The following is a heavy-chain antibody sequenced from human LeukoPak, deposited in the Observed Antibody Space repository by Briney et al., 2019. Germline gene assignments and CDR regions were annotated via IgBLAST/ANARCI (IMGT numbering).Heavy chain of an antibody. CDR1: GFTFSSYG. CDR2: IWYDGSNK. J-gene: IGHJ4*02. V-gene: IGHV3-33*01. D-gene: IGHD6-13*01. CDR3: ARDPTEQQLVLHYFDY. Sequence: PGASLRLSCAASGFTFSSYGMHWVRQAPGKGLEWVAVIWYDGSNKYYADSVKGRFTISRDNSKNTLYLQMNSLRAEDTAVYYCARDPTEQQLVLHYFDYWGQGTLVTVSS.